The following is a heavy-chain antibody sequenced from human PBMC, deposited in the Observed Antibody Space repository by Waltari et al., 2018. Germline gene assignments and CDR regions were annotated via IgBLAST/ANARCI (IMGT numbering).Heavy chain of an antibody. Sequence: EVQLVQSGGGLVQPGGSLSLSCAASGSTFSSYSMNWVRRAPGQGLEWVSYISSSSSTIYYADSVKGRFTISRDNAKNSLYLQMNSLRAEDTAVYYCARGLRGWYFGGQDHAEYFQHWGQGTLVTVSS. D-gene: IGHD6-19*01. CDR2: ISSSSSTI. V-gene: IGHV3-48*01. CDR1: GSTFSSYS. J-gene: IGHJ1*01. CDR3: ARGLRGWYFGGQDHAEYFQH.